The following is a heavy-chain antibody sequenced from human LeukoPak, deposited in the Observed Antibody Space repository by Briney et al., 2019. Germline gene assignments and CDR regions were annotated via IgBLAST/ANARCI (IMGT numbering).Heavy chain of an antibody. CDR2: IHYSGNT. J-gene: IGHJ4*02. V-gene: IGHV4-39*01. CDR1: GGSTSSSNYY. D-gene: IGHD3-3*01. Sequence: SETLSLTCTVSGGSTSSSNYYWGWIRQPPGEGLEWIGGIHYSGNTYYNPSLKSRVTISVDTSKNQFSLKLSSVTAADTAVYYCARLGAGPTYYDFWSGYSSFYFDYWGQGTLVTVSS. CDR3: ARLGAGPTYYDFWSGYSSFYFDY.